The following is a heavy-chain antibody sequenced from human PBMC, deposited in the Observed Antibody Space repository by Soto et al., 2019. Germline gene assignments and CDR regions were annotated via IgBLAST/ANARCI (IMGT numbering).Heavy chain of an antibody. CDR1: GGTFDTFA. Sequence: QVQLVQSGAEVKKPGSSVKVSCKASGGTFDTFAFSWVRQAPGQGLEWLGGIIPVLGRANYAQRFQDRVSASADGSTNTAFMELSSLNSDDTAVYYCARGPWTQEGPKYYFDFWGQGTLVTVSS. CDR2: IIPVLGRA. V-gene: IGHV1-69*01. D-gene: IGHD5-18*01. J-gene: IGHJ4*02. CDR3: ARGPWTQEGPKYYFDF.